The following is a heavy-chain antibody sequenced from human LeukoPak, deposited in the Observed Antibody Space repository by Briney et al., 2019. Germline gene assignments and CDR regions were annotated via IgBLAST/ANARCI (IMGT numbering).Heavy chain of an antibody. CDR2: IKQDGSKK. Sequence: PGGSLRLSCAASGFTFSSYWMTWVRRAPGKGLEWVANIKQDGSKKSYVDSVKGRFTISRDNAKNSLYLQMNSLRADDTGIYYCASQPAAADVDYWGQGTLVAVSS. J-gene: IGHJ4*02. D-gene: IGHD2-2*01. V-gene: IGHV3-7*03. CDR3: ASQPAAADVDY. CDR1: GFTFSSYW.